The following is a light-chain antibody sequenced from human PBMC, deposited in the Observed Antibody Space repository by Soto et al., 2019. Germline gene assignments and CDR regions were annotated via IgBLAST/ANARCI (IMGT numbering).Light chain of an antibody. V-gene: IGLV1-44*01. Sequence: QSVLTQPPSASGTPGQRVTISCSGSSSNIGSNTVNWYQQLPGTAPKLLIYSNNQRPSGVPDRFSGSKSGTSASLAISGLQSEDEADYYCAAWDDSLNVWVFGGGTKHNVL. CDR3: AAWDDSLNVWV. CDR2: SNN. CDR1: SSNIGSNT. J-gene: IGLJ3*02.